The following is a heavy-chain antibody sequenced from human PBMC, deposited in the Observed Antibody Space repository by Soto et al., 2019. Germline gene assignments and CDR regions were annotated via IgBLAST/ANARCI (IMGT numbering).Heavy chain of an antibody. CDR2: INPNSGGT. Sequence: ASVKVSCKASGYTFTGYYMHWVRQAPGQGLEWMGWINPNSGGTNYAQKFQGWVTMTRDTSISTAYMELSRLRSDDTAVYYCARDHMTLYGMDVWGQGTTVTVSS. CDR1: GYTFTGYY. J-gene: IGHJ6*02. V-gene: IGHV1-2*04. CDR3: ARDHMTLYGMDV.